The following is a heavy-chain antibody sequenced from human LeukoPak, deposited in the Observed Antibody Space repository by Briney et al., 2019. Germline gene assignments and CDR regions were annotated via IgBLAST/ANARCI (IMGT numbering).Heavy chain of an antibody. CDR1: GFTFSSYG. V-gene: IGHV3-9*03. J-gene: IGHJ4*02. CDR3: AKDFYNWNVGVFDY. D-gene: IGHD1-1*01. Sequence: SLRLSCAASGFTFSSYGMRWVRQAPGKGLEWVSGISWNSGSIGYADSVKGRFTISRDNAKNSLYLQMNSLRAEDMALYYCAKDFYNWNVGVFDYWGQGTLVTVSS. CDR2: ISWNSGSI.